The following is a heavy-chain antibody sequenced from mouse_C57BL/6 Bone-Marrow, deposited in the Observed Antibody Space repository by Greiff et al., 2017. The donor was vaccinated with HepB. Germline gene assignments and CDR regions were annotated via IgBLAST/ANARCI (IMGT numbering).Heavy chain of an antibody. V-gene: IGHV5-9-1*02. J-gene: IGHJ4*01. CDR1: GFTFSSYA. Sequence: EVKLVESGEGLVKPGGSLKLSCAASGFTFSSYAMSWVRQTPEKRLEWVAYISSGGDYIYYADTVKGRFTISRDNARNTLYLQMSRLKSEDTAMYYCTRYCYGSSYAMDYWGQGTSVTVSS. D-gene: IGHD1-1*01. CDR2: ISSGGDYI. CDR3: TRYCYGSSYAMDY.